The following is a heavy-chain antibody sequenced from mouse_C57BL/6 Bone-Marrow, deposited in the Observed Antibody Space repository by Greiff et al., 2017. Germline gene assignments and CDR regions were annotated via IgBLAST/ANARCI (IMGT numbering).Heavy chain of an antibody. CDR1: GYTFTGYW. J-gene: IGHJ1*03. V-gene: IGHV1-9*01. CDR2: ILPGSGST. CDR3: ARGVYWYFDV. Sequence: VQLQQSGAELMKPGASVKLSCKATGYTFTGYWIEWVKQRPGHGLEWIGEILPGSGSTNYTEKFKGKSTFTADTSSNTAYMQLSSLTTEDSAIYYCARGVYWYFDVGGRGNTVTVSS.